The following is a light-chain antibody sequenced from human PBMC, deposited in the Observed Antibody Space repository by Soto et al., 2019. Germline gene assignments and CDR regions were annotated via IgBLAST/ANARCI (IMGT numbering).Light chain of an antibody. CDR3: QQHSNDSWT. Sequence: DIQMTQSPSTLSASVGDRVTITCRASQSISSWLAWYQQKPGKAPKLLIYKASNLESGVASRFGGSGSGTEFTLTISSLQTDDFATYYFQQHSNDSWTFGQGTQVEIK. J-gene: IGKJ1*01. CDR2: KAS. V-gene: IGKV1-5*03. CDR1: QSISSW.